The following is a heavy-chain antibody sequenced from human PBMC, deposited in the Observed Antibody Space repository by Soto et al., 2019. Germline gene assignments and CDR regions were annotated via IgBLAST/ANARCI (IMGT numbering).Heavy chain of an antibody. V-gene: IGHV3-33*01. CDR3: ARGDHCSGGTCYSALELSEGFDP. J-gene: IGHJ5*02. Sequence: QVVESGGGVVQPGRSLRLSCATSGFTFSSYGMHWVRQAPGKGLEWVAVIWFDGSNKYYADSVKGRFTISRDNSKKPLYLQVNSLRVEDTAVYYCARGDHCSGGTCYSALELSEGFDPWGQGTRVTVSS. CDR1: GFTFSSYG. D-gene: IGHD2-15*01. CDR2: IWFDGSNK.